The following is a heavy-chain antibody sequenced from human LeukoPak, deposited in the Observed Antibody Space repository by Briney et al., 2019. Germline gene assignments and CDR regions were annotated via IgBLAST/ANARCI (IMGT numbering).Heavy chain of an antibody. V-gene: IGHV1-46*01. CDR3: ARADPPPVAYRALTEPPDYDSSGHNFDY. CDR2: INPSGGST. J-gene: IGHJ4*02. D-gene: IGHD3-22*01. Sequence: ASVKVSCKASGYTFTSYYMHWVRQAPGQGLEWMGIINPSGGSTSYAQKFQGRVTMTRDTPTSTVYMELSSLRSEDTAVYYCARADPPPVAYRALTEPPDYDSSGHNFDYWGQGTLVTVSS. CDR1: GYTFTSYY.